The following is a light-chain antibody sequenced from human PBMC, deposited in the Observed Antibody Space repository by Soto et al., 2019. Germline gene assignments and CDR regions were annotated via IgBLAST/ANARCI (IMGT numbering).Light chain of an antibody. CDR2: DVS. J-gene: IGLJ1*01. CDR3: TSYTTRRLYV. Sequence: QSALTQPASVSGSPGQSITISCTGTSSDVGAYEYVSWYQQHPGKASKLLIYDVSNRPSGVSTRFSGSKSGNTASLTISGLQAEDEGDYYCTSYTTRRLYVFGSGTKVTVL. CDR1: SSDVGAYEY. V-gene: IGLV2-14*03.